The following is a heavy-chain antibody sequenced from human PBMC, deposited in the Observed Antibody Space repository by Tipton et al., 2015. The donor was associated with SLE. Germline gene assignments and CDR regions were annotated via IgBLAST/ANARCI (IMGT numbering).Heavy chain of an antibody. D-gene: IGHD3-3*01. CDR3: ARDFWSGYYSDYYYGMDV. CDR2: IKHSGST. Sequence: TLSLTCTVSGGSISSYYLGWIRQPPGKGLQWIGEIKHSGSTNYNPSLKSRVTISVDTSKNQLSLRLRSVTAADTAVYYCARDFWSGYYSDYYYGMDVWGQGTTVTVSS. CDR1: GGSISSYY. V-gene: IGHV4-34*01. J-gene: IGHJ6*02.